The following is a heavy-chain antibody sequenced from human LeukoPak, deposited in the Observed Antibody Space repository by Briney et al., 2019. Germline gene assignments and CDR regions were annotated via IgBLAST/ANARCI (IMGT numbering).Heavy chain of an antibody. CDR1: GGSIRSSSYY. J-gene: IGHJ4*02. CDR3: ARIPYYYDSSGYLEYYFDY. V-gene: IGHV4-39*07. CDR2: IYYSGTT. Sequence: SETLSLTCTAPGGSIRSSSYYWGWIRQPPGKGLGWIGSIYYSGTTYYNPSLTSRVTISVDTSKNQFSLNLSSVTAADTAVYYCARIPYYYDSSGYLEYYFDYWGQGTLVTVSS. D-gene: IGHD3-22*01.